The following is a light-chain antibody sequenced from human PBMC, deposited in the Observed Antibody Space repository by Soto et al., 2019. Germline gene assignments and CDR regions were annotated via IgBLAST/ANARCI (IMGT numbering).Light chain of an antibody. V-gene: IGKV1-39*01. CDR2: AAS. Sequence: DIQLTQSPSSLSASVGDRVTITCRASQSISSHLNWYQQKPGKAPKLLIYAASSLQSGVPSRFSGSGSGTDFTLTISSPQPEDFATYYCQQSYSTPRTFGQGTKV. CDR3: QQSYSTPRT. CDR1: QSISSH. J-gene: IGKJ1*01.